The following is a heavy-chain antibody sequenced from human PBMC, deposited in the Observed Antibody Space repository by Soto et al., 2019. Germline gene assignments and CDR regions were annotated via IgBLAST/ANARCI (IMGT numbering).Heavy chain of an antibody. Sequence: PSETLSLTCAVSGVSISSGNWWTWVRQSPQRGLEYIGEIFHDGTANYCPSFERRVAISVDTSKNQFSPKLTSVTAADTAIYFCARLVYDTRLNYTYFDFWGQGTLVTVSS. CDR2: IFHDGTA. CDR1: GVSISSGNW. V-gene: IGHV4-4*02. J-gene: IGHJ4*02. D-gene: IGHD3-3*01. CDR3: ARLVYDTRLNYTYFDF.